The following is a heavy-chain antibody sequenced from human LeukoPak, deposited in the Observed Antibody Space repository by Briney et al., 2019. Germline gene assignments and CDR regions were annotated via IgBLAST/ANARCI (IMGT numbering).Heavy chain of an antibody. J-gene: IGHJ4*02. Sequence: GGSLRLSCAASGFTFSSYGMHWVRQAPGKGLDWVAVISNDGSKKYYADSVKGRFTISRDNSKNTLSLQVSSLRTEDTAVYYCARIRQFYNDFWSATSSYLDYWGQGTLVTVSS. CDR3: ARIRQFYNDFWSATSSYLDY. CDR2: ISNDGSKK. CDR1: GFTFSSYG. D-gene: IGHD3-3*01. V-gene: IGHV3-30*03.